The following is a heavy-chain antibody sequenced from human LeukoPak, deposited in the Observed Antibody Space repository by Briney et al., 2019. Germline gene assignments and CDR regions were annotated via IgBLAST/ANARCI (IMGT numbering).Heavy chain of an antibody. CDR1: GFVFSNYW. V-gene: IGHV3-7*01. D-gene: IGHD4/OR15-4a*01. J-gene: IGHJ4*02. Sequence: GGSLTLSCVASGFVFSNYWMGCVGQAPGKGLEGVANIKEDGGETYYVDSVKGRFTISRHNAKNSLVLKMNSLRDEATAVYYCARRQELQTTFDYWGQGTLVTVSS. CDR3: ARRQELQTTFDY. CDR2: IKEDGGET.